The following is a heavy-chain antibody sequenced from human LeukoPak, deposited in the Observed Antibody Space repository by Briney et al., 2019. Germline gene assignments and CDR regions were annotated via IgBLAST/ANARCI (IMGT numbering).Heavy chain of an antibody. CDR2: INHSGTT. D-gene: IGHD2-15*01. J-gene: IGHJ4*02. Sequence: PSETLSLTCAVYGESFSGYYWSWIRQPPGKGLEWIGEINHSGTTNYNPSLKSRVTISVDTSKNQFSLTLSSVTAADTAVYYCAGFFVVVVAATPVWGQGTLVTVSS. V-gene: IGHV4-34*01. CDR3: AGFFVVVVAATPV. CDR1: GESFSGYY.